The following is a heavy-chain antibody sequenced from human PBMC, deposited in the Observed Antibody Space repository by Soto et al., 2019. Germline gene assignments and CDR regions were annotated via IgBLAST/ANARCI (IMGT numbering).Heavy chain of an antibody. CDR1: GFSHTTSGVG. Sequence: QITLKESGPTLVKPTQTLTLTCTFSGFSHTTSGVGVGWIRQPPGKALEWLALIYWDDDKRSSPSLKSRLTLPKDTSKNQLLLTMPNMDPADTATYFRAPRTPTVTWWFDPWGQGTLVTVSS. CDR2: IYWDDDK. D-gene: IGHD4-17*01. J-gene: IGHJ5*02. CDR3: APRTPTVTWWFDP. V-gene: IGHV2-5*02.